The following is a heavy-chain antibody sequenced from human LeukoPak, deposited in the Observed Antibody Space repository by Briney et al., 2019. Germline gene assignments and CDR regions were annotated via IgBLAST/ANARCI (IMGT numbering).Heavy chain of an antibody. CDR2: ISGSGGST. CDR1: GFTFSSYA. Sequence: GGSLRLSCAASGFTFSSYAMSWVRQAPGKGLEWVSAISGSGGSTYYADSVKGRFTISRDKSKNTLYLQMNSLRAEDTAVYYCAKDLGSGWYDPGYYFDYWGQGTLVTVSS. D-gene: IGHD6-19*01. J-gene: IGHJ4*02. CDR3: AKDLGSGWYDPGYYFDY. V-gene: IGHV3-23*01.